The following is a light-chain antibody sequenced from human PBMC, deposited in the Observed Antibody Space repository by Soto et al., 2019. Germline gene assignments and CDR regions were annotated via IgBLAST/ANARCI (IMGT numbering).Light chain of an antibody. CDR3: QHYNNWPPIT. V-gene: IGKV3-15*01. CDR2: GAS. Sequence: EIVMTQSPATLSVSPGERATLSCRASQSVTSNIAWYQQKPGQAPRLLIYGASTRATGIPARFSGSGSGTEFTLTISSLQSEDFAVYYCQHYNNWPPITFGQGTRLEIK. CDR1: QSVTSN. J-gene: IGKJ5*01.